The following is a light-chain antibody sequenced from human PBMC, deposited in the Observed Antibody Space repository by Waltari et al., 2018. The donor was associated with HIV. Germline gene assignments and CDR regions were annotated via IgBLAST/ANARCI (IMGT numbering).Light chain of an antibody. J-gene: IGLJ3*02. CDR1: SSDVGNYNL. CDR2: EVN. CDR3: CSYAGSSTWV. V-gene: IGLV2-23*02. Sequence: QSALTQPASVSGSPGQSITISCTGTSSDVGNYNLVSWYQQHPGKAPKFMISEVNKRPSGVSNRCSGSKSGNTASLTISGLQAEDEADYYCCSYAGSSTWVFGGGTKLTVL.